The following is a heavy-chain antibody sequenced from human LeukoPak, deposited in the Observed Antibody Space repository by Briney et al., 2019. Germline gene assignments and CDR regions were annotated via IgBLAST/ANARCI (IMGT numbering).Heavy chain of an antibody. D-gene: IGHD4-17*01. Sequence: GGSLRLSCAASGFSFSSYWMTWVRQAPGKGLEWVANINQDGSDKPYVDSVKGGFTISRDNAKNSLYLQMNSLRAEDTAVYYCARDPTYGIDAFDIRGQGTMVTVSS. J-gene: IGHJ3*02. V-gene: IGHV3-7*01. CDR3: ARDPTYGIDAFDI. CDR2: INQDGSDK. CDR1: GFSFSSYW.